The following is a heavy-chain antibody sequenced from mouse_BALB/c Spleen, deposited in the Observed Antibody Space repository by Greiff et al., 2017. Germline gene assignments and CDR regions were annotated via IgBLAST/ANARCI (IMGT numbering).Heavy chain of an antibody. Sequence: LQQPGSELVRPGASVKLSCKASGYTFTSYWMHWVKQRPGQGLKWIGNIYPGSGSTNYDEKFKSKATLTVDTSSSTAYMQLSSLTSEDSAVYYCTRSYSRCDDGDGWFAYWGQGTLVTVSA. D-gene: IGHD2-14*01. CDR2: IYPGSGST. V-gene: IGHV1S22*01. CDR3: TRSYSRCDDGDGWFAY. CDR1: GYTFTSYW. J-gene: IGHJ3*01.